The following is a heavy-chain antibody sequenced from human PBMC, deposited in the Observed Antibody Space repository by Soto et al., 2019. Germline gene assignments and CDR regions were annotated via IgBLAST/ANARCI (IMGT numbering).Heavy chain of an antibody. CDR1: YW. J-gene: IGHJ3*02. D-gene: IGHD3-9*01. CDR2: IDPSDSYT. Sequence: YWISWVRQMPGKGLEWMGRIDPSDSYTNYSPSFQGHVTISADKSISTAYLQWSSLKASDTAMYYCARVLRYFDWLTGPLDAFDIWGQGTMVTVSS. V-gene: IGHV5-10-1*01. CDR3: ARVLRYFDWLTGPLDAFDI.